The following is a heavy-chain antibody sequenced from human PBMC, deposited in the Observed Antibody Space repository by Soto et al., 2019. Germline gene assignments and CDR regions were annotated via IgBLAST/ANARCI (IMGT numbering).Heavy chain of an antibody. CDR3: ATDRRPTDHHNWVDP. J-gene: IGHJ5*02. V-gene: IGHV1-18*01. Sequence: ASVKVSCKASGYTFTTYDISWVRQAPGQGLEWMGRISTYNGNTNYAQRLQDRLTMTTDISTNTAFMELSSLRSDDTAVYYCATDRRPTDHHNWVDPWGQGTLVTVSS. CDR1: GYTFTTYD. CDR2: ISTYNGNT. D-gene: IGHD1-1*01.